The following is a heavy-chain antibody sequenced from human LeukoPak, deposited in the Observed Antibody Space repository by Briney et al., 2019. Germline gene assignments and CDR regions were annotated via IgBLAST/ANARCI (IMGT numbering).Heavy chain of an antibody. D-gene: IGHD3-3*01. V-gene: IGHV3-23*01. CDR2: ISGRGGNT. CDR3: AKEVATYDFWGGPNAFDI. J-gene: IGHJ3*02. CDR1: GFTFTTYA. Sequence: GGSLRLSCAASGFTFTTYAMSWLRQASAKEPAWVLAISGRGGNTDYADSVKGRFTISRDNSKNTLYLQMNSLRDEDTAIYYCAKEVATYDFWGGPNAFDIWGQGTMVTVSS.